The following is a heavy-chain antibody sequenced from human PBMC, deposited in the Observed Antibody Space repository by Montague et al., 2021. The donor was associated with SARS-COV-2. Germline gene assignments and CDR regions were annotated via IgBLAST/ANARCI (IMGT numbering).Heavy chain of an antibody. Sequence: SETLSLTCAVHGGSFSTYSWNWIRQPPGKGLEWIGEIHHGGSTNYNPSLKSRVTISADTSKNQFSLKLTYVAAADTAVYYCARLGDGVVPSPILGVGPYYSYHYMDVWGKGTTVTVSS. V-gene: IGHV4-34*01. CDR2: IHHGGST. CDR3: ARLGDGVVPSPILGVGPYYSYHYMDV. J-gene: IGHJ6*03. CDR1: GGSFSTYS. D-gene: IGHD3-10*01.